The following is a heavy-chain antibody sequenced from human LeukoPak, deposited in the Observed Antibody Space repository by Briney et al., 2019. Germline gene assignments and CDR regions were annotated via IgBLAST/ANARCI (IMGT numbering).Heavy chain of an antibody. CDR3: AKDFYDFWSGFDY. V-gene: IGHV3-23*01. CDR1: GFTFNSDA. CDR2: ISGSGGST. D-gene: IGHD3-3*01. J-gene: IGHJ4*02. Sequence: GGSLRLSCTASGFTFNSDAMNWVRQAPGEGLEWVATISGSGGSTYYTDSVKGRFTTSRDNFKNMVFLQMNSLKAEDTAIYYCAKDFYDFWSGFDYWGQGTLDTVSS.